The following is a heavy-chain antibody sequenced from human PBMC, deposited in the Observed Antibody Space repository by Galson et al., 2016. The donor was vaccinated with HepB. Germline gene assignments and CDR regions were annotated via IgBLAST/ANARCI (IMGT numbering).Heavy chain of an antibody. CDR2: FITVLGTT. CDR1: GGSFSSYI. D-gene: IGHD2-2*01. CDR3: TRDRGQYYAL. J-gene: IGHJ4*02. Sequence: SVKVSCKAPGGSFSSYIISWVRQAPGQGLEWIGEFITVLGTTNYAQIFQDRVTITAGESTSTVYMDLTNLRPDDTAVYFCTRDRGQYYALWGQGTLVTVSS. V-gene: IGHV1-69*13.